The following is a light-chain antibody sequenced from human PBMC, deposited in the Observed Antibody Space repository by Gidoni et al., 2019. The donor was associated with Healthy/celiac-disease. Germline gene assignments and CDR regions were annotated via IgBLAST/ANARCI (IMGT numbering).Light chain of an antibody. CDR3: AAWDDSLNGYV. V-gene: IGLV1-44*01. Sequence: QSVLPQPPSASGSPGQSVTISCSGSSSNLGSNTVNWYQQLPGTAPKLLIYSNDQRPSVVPDRFSGSKSGTSASLAISGLQSEDEADYYCAAWDDSLNGYVFGTGTKVTVL. J-gene: IGLJ1*01. CDR2: SND. CDR1: SSNLGSNT.